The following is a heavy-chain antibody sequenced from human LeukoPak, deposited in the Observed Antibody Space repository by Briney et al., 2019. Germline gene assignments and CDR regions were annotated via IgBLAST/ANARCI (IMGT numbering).Heavy chain of an antibody. CDR1: GFTFSSYG. D-gene: IGHD3-16*02. J-gene: IGHJ1*01. Sequence: GGSLRLSCAASGFTFSSYGMHWVRQAPGKGLEWVAVIWYDGSNKYYADSVKGRFTISRGNSKNTLYLQMNSLRAEDTAVYYCARDPGRYDYVWGSYRPYFQHWGQGTLVTVSS. CDR2: IWYDGSNK. CDR3: ARDPGRYDYVWGSYRPYFQH. V-gene: IGHV3-33*01.